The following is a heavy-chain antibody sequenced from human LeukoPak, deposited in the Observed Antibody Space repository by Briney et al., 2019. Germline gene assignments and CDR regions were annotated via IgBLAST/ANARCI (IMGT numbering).Heavy chain of an antibody. CDR2: TGGSGEST. D-gene: IGHD3-10*01. CDR1: GFAFRNYG. Sequence: GGSLRLSCAVSGFAFRNYGMNWVRQAPGKGLEWVSATGGSGESTYYADSVKGRFTISRDNSKNALFLQMNSLTAEDTAVYYCAKGTTDYGSGYGMDVWGKGTTVIVSS. V-gene: IGHV3-23*01. J-gene: IGHJ6*04. CDR3: AKGTTDYGSGYGMDV.